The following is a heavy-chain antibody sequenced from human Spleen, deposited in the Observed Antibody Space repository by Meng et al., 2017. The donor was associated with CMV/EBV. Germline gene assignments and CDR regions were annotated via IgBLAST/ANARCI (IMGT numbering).Heavy chain of an antibody. D-gene: IGHD2-15*01. CDR2: IYYSGNT. V-gene: IGHV4-61*01. CDR3: ARGLVVAMGLVDY. J-gene: IGHJ4*02. CDR1: GGSVNSDTYY. Sequence: SGGSVNSDTYYWTLIRQPPGKRPEWIGYIYYSGNTNYTPSLRSRVTISLDTSKNQFSLKLSSVTAADTAVYYCARGLVVAMGLVDYWGQGTLVTVSS.